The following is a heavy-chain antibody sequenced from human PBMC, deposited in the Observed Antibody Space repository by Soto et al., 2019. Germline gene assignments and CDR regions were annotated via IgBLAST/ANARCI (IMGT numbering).Heavy chain of an antibody. V-gene: IGHV1-69*06. D-gene: IGHD3-10*01. Sequence: QVQLVQSGAEVKKPGSSVKVSCKASGGTFSSYAISWVRQAPGQGLEWMGGIIPIFGTANYAQKLQGRVTITADKSTSTAYMELSSLRSEDTAVYYCARDRYYGSGSYLYYYYGMDVWGQGTTVTVSS. CDR1: GGTFSSYA. J-gene: IGHJ6*02. CDR2: IIPIFGTA. CDR3: ARDRYYGSGSYLYYYYGMDV.